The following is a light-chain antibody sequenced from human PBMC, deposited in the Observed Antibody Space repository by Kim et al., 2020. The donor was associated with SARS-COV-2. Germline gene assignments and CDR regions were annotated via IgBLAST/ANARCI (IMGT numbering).Light chain of an antibody. V-gene: IGKV3-15*01. CDR3: QQYNNWPPMYT. J-gene: IGKJ2*01. CDR1: QSVSSN. CDR2: GAS. Sequence: SPGERATPSCRASQSVSSNLAWYQQKPGQAPRLLSYGASTRATGIPARFSGSGSGTECTLTISSLQSEDFAVYYCQQYNNWPPMYTFGQGTKLEI.